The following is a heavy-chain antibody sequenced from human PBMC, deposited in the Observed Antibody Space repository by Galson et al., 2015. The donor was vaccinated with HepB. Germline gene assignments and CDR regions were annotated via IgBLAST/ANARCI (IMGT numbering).Heavy chain of an antibody. D-gene: IGHD5-24*01. CDR3: ARLEMTTRGLDV. J-gene: IGHJ6*02. CDR2: LNPSDGGT. V-gene: IGHV1-46*01. Sequence: SVKVSCKASGYIFTCYYMNWVRQAPGQGLEWMGILNPSDGGTTYAQRFQGRVTIARYTSTSTVYIELSSLRPEDTAVYYCARLEMTTRGLDVWGQGTTVTVSS. CDR1: GYIFTCYY.